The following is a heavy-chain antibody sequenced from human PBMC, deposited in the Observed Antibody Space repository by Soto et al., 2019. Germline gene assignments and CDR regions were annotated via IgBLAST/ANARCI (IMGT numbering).Heavy chain of an antibody. CDR2: IYPGDSDT. Sequence: PGDSLKISCKGSGYSFTSYLIGWVRQMPGKGLEWMGIIYPGDSDTRYSPSFQGQVTISADKSISTAYLQWSSLKASDTAMYYCARLTDTAMANWFDPWGQGTLLTVSS. J-gene: IGHJ5*02. D-gene: IGHD5-18*01. CDR3: ARLTDTAMANWFDP. V-gene: IGHV5-51*01. CDR1: GYSFTSYL.